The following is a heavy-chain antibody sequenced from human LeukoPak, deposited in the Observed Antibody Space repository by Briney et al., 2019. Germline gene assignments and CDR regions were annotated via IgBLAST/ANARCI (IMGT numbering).Heavy chain of an antibody. CDR3: ATDPTVATIRPYFDY. Sequence: GGSLRLSCAASGVTFSSYSMNWVRQAPGKGLEWVSSISSSSSYIYYADSVKGRFTISRDNAKNSLYLQMNSLRAEDTAVYYCATDPTVATIRPYFDYWGQGTLVTVSS. CDR1: GVTFSSYS. J-gene: IGHJ4*02. V-gene: IGHV3-21*01. D-gene: IGHD5-12*01. CDR2: ISSSSSYI.